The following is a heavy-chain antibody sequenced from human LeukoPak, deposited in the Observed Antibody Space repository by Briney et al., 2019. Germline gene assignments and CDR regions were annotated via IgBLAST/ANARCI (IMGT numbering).Heavy chain of an antibody. CDR3: AKNRLLWFGELDY. J-gene: IGHJ4*02. D-gene: IGHD3-10*01. CDR2: ISATGGNT. V-gene: IGHV3-23*01. Sequence: PGGSLRLSCVASGFTFSSYAMSWVRQAPGKGLEWVSVISATGGNTYYPASVKGRFTISRATSKNTVYLQMNSLRAEDQAIYYCAKNRLLWFGELDYWGQGTMLTVSS. CDR1: GFTFSSYA.